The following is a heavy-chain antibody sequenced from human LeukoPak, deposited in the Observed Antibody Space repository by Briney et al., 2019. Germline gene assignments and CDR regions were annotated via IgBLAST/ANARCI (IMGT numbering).Heavy chain of an antibody. CDR2: ISWDGGGT. CDR3: AKDMAAYYYASGNIDY. D-gene: IGHD3-10*01. J-gene: IGHJ4*02. V-gene: IGHV3-43D*03. CDR1: GFTFDDYA. Sequence: GGSLRLSCAASGFTFDDYAVHWVRQAPGKGLEWVSLISWDGGGTYYADTVKGRFTISRDNSKNSLYLQMNSLRAEDTALYYCAKDMAAYYYASGNIDYWGQGTLVTVSS.